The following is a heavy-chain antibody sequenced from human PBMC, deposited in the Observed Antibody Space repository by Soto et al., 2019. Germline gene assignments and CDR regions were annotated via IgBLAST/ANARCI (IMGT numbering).Heavy chain of an antibody. Sequence: QVQLVESGGGLVKPGGSLRLSCAASGFTFSDYFMAWIRQAPGKGLEWIAYISRNSRYTTFADSVRGRFTISRDNAKNSLYLQMNDLSAEDTAVYYCATNYQEPSDDAFDVWGQGTMVTVSS. CDR3: ATNYQEPSDDAFDV. CDR2: ISRNSRYT. D-gene: IGHD2-2*01. V-gene: IGHV3-11*06. J-gene: IGHJ3*01. CDR1: GFTFSDYF.